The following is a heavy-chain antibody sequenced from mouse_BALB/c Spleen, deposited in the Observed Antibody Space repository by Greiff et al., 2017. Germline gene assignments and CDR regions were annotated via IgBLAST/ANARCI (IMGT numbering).Heavy chain of an antibody. CDR2: ISSGGST. CDR3: ARSPTYGSSWYFDV. J-gene: IGHJ1*01. Sequence: EVMLVESGGGLVKPGGSLKLSCAASGFTFSSYAMSWVRQTPEKRLEWVASISSGGSTYYPDSVKGRFTISRDNPKNTLFLQMTSLRSEDTAMYYCARSPTYGSSWYFDVWGAGTTVTVSS. CDR1: GFTFSSYA. D-gene: IGHD1-1*01. V-gene: IGHV5-6-5*01.